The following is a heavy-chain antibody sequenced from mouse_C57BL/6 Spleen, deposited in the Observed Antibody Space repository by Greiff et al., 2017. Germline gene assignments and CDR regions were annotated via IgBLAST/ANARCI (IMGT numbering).Heavy chain of an antibody. Sequence: EVQLVESGPVLVKPGASVKMSCKASGYTFTDYYMNWVKQSHGKSLEWIGVINPYNGGTSYNQKFKGKATLTVDKSSSTAYMELNSLTSEDSAVYYCARNWEGRYYFDYWGQGTTLTVSS. D-gene: IGHD4-1*01. CDR3: ARNWEGRYYFDY. V-gene: IGHV1-19*01. CDR2: INPYNGGT. CDR1: GYTFTDYY. J-gene: IGHJ2*01.